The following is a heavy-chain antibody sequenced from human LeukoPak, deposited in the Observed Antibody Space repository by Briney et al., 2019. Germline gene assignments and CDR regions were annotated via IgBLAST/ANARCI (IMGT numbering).Heavy chain of an antibody. Sequence: GGSLRLSCAASGFTFSSYWMHWVRQAPGKGLVWVSRINSDGSSTCYADSVKGRFTISRDNAKNTLYLQMNSLRAEDTAVYYCARAEFCSGGSCHNYWGQGTLVTVSS. CDR2: INSDGSST. V-gene: IGHV3-74*01. J-gene: IGHJ4*02. CDR1: GFTFSSYW. D-gene: IGHD2-15*01. CDR3: ARAEFCSGGSCHNY.